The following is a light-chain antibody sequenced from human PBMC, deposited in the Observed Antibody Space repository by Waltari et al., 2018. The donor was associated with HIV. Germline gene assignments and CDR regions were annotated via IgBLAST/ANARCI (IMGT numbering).Light chain of an antibody. V-gene: IGKV3-20*01. CDR1: QSLRGAY. CDR2: GTS. J-gene: IGKJ5*01. CDR3: QQYGYSPRT. Sequence: EIVLTQSPGTLSLSPGERATLPCGASQSLRGAYLGWHQQKPGQPPRLLIYGTSNRATGIPDRFSGTGSETNFTLIITRLGPEDFAVYYCQQYGYSPRTFGQGTRLEIK.